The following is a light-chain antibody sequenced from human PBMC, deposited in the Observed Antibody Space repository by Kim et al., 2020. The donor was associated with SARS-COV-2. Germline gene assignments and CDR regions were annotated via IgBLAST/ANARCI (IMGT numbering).Light chain of an antibody. CDR2: GAS. CDR3: QQYDNWPPCT. Sequence: SARQPASPASEASQIVSSHLAWYQQKPGQAPRLLIYGASIRATGIPASFSGSGSGTEFTLTIGSLQSEDFAVYYCQQYDNWPPCTFGQGTKLEI. CDR1: QIVSSH. J-gene: IGKJ2*02. V-gene: IGKV3D-15*01.